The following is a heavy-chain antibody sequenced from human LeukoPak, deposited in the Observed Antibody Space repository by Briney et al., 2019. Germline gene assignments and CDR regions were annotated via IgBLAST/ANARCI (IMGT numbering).Heavy chain of an antibody. V-gene: IGHV3-33*01. Sequence: PGGSLRLSCATSGFTFSSYGMHWVRQAPGKGLEWVAVIWYDGSKKYYADSVKSRFTISRDDSKNTLYLQVNSLRAEDTAVYYCVRDGGAGFDYWGQGTLVTVSS. D-gene: IGHD6-19*01. CDR3: VRDGGAGFDY. CDR2: IWYDGSKK. CDR1: GFTFSSYG. J-gene: IGHJ4*02.